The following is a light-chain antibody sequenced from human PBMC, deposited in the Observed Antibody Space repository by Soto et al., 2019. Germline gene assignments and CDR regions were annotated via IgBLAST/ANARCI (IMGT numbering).Light chain of an antibody. J-gene: IGLJ3*02. Sequence: QSVLTQPPSASGTPGQRVTISCPGSGSNIGSNTVNWYQQLPGTAPTLLIYSNNQRPSGVPDRFSGSKSGTSASLAVNGLQSEDEADYYCAAWDDSLNGPLFGGGTQLTVL. CDR2: SNN. CDR3: AAWDDSLNGPL. CDR1: GSNIGSNT. V-gene: IGLV1-44*01.